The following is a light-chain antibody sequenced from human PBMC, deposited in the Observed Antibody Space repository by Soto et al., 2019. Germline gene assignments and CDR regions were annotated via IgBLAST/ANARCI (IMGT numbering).Light chain of an antibody. CDR3: CSYAGSSTWV. CDR1: SSDVGTYNL. Sequence: QSALTQPASVSGSPGQSITISCTGTSSDVGTYNLVSWYQHHPGKAPKLMIHEGSKRPSGVSYRFSGSKSGNTASLTLSGLQAEDGADYYCCSYAGSSTWVFGGGTKLTVL. CDR2: EGS. J-gene: IGLJ3*02. V-gene: IGLV2-23*01.